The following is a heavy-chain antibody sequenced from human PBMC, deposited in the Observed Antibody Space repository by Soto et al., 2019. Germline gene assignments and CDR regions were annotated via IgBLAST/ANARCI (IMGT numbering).Heavy chain of an antibody. V-gene: IGHV1-18*01. CDR2: ISAYNGNT. CDR1: GYTFTTYG. J-gene: IGHJ5*02. Sequence: ASVKVSCKAAGYTFTTYGISWVRQAPGQGLEWMGWISAYNGNTNYAQKFQDRVTMTTDTSTSTAYMELRSLRSDDTAVYYCARDVIAVRPGWFDPWGQGTLVTV. D-gene: IGHD6-6*01. CDR3: ARDVIAVRPGWFDP.